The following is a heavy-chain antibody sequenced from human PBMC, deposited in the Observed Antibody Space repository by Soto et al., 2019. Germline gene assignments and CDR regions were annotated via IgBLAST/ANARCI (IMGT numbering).Heavy chain of an antibody. CDR1: GGTFSSYT. CDR3: AGVQYYYGSGRSIKRLKYYYYMDV. V-gene: IGHV1-69*02. Sequence: GASVKVSCKASGGTFSSYTISWVRQAPGQGLEWMGRIIPILGIANYAQKFQGRVTITADKSTSTAYMELSSLRSEDTAVYYCAGVQYYYGSGRSIKRLKYYYYMDVWGKGTTVTVSS. J-gene: IGHJ6*03. D-gene: IGHD3-10*01. CDR2: IIPILGIA.